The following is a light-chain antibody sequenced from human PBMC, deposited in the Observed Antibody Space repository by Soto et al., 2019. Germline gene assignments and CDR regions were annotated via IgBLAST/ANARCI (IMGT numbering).Light chain of an antibody. CDR3: QQYGSPGT. Sequence: EIVLTQSPGTLSLSPGERSTLSCRASQSVSSSYLAWYQHKPGQAHRLLIYGASSRATGIPDRFSGSGSGTDFTLTISRLEPEDFAVYYCQQYGSPGTFGQGTKVEIK. V-gene: IGKV3-20*01. CDR1: QSVSSSY. CDR2: GAS. J-gene: IGKJ1*01.